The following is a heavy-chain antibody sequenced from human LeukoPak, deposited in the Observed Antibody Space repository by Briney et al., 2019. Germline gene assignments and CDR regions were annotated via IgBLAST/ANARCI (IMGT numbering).Heavy chain of an antibody. Sequence: SETLSLTCAVYGGSFSGYYWSWIRQPPGKGLEWIGEINHSGSTNYNPSLKSRVTISVDTSKNQFSLKLSSVTAADTAVYYCARTLPGDYWGQGTLVTVSS. CDR3: ARTLPGDY. CDR2: INHSGST. D-gene: IGHD1-26*01. V-gene: IGHV4-34*01. J-gene: IGHJ4*02. CDR1: GGSFSGYY.